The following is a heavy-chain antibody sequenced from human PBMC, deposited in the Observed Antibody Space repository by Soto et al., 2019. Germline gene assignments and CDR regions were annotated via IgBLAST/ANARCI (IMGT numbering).Heavy chain of an antibody. CDR2: ISGSGGRS. CDR1: GFTFSNYA. V-gene: IGHV3-23*01. J-gene: IGHJ4*02. CDR3: AKAYFVWSSEQPYYFDY. Sequence: EVQLLDSGGGLVQPGGSLRLSCAASGFTFSNYAMTWVRQGPGKWLEWVAGISGSGGRSDYADSWKGRFTISRDNSKSTLYLQMNSLRAEATAVYYCAKAYFVWSSEQPYYFDYWGQGTLVTVSS. D-gene: IGHD3-16*01.